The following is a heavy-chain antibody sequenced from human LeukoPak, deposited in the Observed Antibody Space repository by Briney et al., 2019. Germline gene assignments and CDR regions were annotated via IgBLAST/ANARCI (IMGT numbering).Heavy chain of an antibody. Sequence: PGGSLRLSCAASGFTFSSYAMSWVRQAPGKGLEWVSAISGSGGSTYYADSVKGRFTISRDNSKNTLYLQMNILRAEDTAVYYCAKEGSWYSSSWFYFDYWGQGTLVTVSS. CDR2: ISGSGGST. CDR3: AKEGSWYSSSWFYFDY. V-gene: IGHV3-23*01. J-gene: IGHJ4*02. CDR1: GFTFSSYA. D-gene: IGHD6-13*01.